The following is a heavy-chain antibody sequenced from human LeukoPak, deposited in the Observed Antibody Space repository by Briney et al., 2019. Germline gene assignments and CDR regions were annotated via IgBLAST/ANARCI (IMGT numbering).Heavy chain of an antibody. Sequence: GGSLRLSRAASGFTFSSYSMNWVRQAPGKGLEWVSYISSSSSTIYYADSVKGRFTISRDNAKNSLYLRMNSLRAEDTAVYYCARDGCSSTSCQPGYKDYYYMDVWGKGTTVTAS. J-gene: IGHJ6*03. D-gene: IGHD2-2*01. CDR2: ISSSSSTI. CDR1: GFTFSSYS. V-gene: IGHV3-48*04. CDR3: ARDGCSSTSCQPGYKDYYYMDV.